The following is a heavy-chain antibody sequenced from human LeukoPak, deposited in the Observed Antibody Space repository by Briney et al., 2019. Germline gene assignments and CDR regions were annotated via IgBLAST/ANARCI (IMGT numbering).Heavy chain of an antibody. D-gene: IGHD3-3*01. J-gene: IGHJ4*02. CDR3: VKGGTDYDFWNDSSYSYYFDF. Sequence: GGSLRLSCAASGLTFGSYAMSWVRQAPGKGLEWVSYISGRGGSTFYADSVKGRLTIPRDNSKNTLFLQMNSLRAEDRAMYYCVKGGTDYDFWNDSSYSYYFDFWGQGTLVAVSS. CDR1: GLTFGSYA. V-gene: IGHV3-23*01. CDR2: ISGRGGST.